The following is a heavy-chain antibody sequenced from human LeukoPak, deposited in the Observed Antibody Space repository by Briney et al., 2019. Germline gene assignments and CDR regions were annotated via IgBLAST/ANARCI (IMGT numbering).Heavy chain of an antibody. CDR3: ARVGYSYGSQFFDY. V-gene: IGHV3-23*01. J-gene: IGHJ4*02. CDR2: ISGSYNST. Sequence: GGSLRLSCAASGFTFSSYAMSWVRQAPGKGLEWVSAISGSYNSTYYADSVKGRFTISRDNAKNSLYLQMNSLRAEDTAVYYCARVGYSYGSQFFDYWGQGTLVTVSS. D-gene: IGHD5-18*01. CDR1: GFTFSSYA.